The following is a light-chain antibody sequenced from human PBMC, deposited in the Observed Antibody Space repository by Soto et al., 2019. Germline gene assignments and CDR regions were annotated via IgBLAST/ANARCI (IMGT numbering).Light chain of an antibody. Sequence: DIQMTQSPSTLSASVGDRVTMTCRASQSISSWLAWYQQKPGKAPKLLIYDASSLESGVPSRFSGSGSGTEFTLTISSLKPDDFATYYCQQYNSFTFGGGTKVDIX. V-gene: IGKV1-5*01. CDR1: QSISSW. CDR3: QQYNSFT. J-gene: IGKJ4*01. CDR2: DAS.